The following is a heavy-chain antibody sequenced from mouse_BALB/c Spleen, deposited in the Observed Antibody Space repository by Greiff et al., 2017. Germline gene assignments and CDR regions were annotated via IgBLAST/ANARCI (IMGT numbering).Heavy chain of an antibody. CDR1: GFSLTGYG. J-gene: IGHJ4*01. D-gene: IGHD2-1*01. Sequence: VKLQESGPGLVAPSQSLSITCTVSGFSLTGYGVNWVRQPPGKGLEWLGMIWGDGSTDYNSALKSRLSISKDNSKSQVFLKMNRLQTDDTARYYCARVAYGNYDGFYAMDYWGQGTSVTVSS. CDR3: ARVAYGNYDGFYAMDY. CDR2: IWGDGST. V-gene: IGHV2-6-7*01.